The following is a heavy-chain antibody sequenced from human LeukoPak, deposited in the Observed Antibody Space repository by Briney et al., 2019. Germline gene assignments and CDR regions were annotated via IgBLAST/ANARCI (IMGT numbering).Heavy chain of an antibody. Sequence: PGRSLRLSCAASGFTFRGYGMHWARQAPGKGLEWVALIWHDGSKTYYTDSVKGRFTISRDNPKNTVYLQMNSLRADDTAVYYCARDFGGYSDFNWGDFDYWGQGTLVTVSS. J-gene: IGHJ4*02. D-gene: IGHD5-12*01. CDR1: GFTFRGYG. V-gene: IGHV3-33*01. CDR2: IWHDGSKT. CDR3: ARDFGGYSDFNWGDFDY.